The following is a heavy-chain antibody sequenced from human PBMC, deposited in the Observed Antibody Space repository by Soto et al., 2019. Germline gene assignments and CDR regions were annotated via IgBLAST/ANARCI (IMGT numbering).Heavy chain of an antibody. CDR3: ARHGDVKTGYYYIDV. D-gene: IGHD2-21*01. CDR2: IYYSGST. CDR1: GGSISSYY. Sequence: SETLSLTCTVSGGSISSYYWSWIRQPPGKGLEKIGYIYYSGSTNYNPSLKSRVTISVDTSKNLFSLKLSSVTAADTAVYYCARHGDVKTGYYYIDVWGKGTTVTVSS. J-gene: IGHJ6*03. V-gene: IGHV4-59*08.